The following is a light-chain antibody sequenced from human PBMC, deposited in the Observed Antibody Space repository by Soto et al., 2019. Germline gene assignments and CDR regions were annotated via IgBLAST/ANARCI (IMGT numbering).Light chain of an antibody. Sequence: DIQMTESASSLSASVGDRVTITCRASQGISNYLAWYQQKPGKVPKLLIYAASTLQSGVPSRFSGSGSGTDFTLTISSLPPEDVATYYCQKYNSALWAFGQGTKVDIK. CDR3: QKYNSALWA. V-gene: IGKV1-27*01. J-gene: IGKJ1*01. CDR1: QGISNY. CDR2: AAS.